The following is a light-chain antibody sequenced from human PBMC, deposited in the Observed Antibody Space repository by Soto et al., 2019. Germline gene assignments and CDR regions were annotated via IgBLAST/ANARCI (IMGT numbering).Light chain of an antibody. Sequence: DVQVTQSSSSLSASVGDRVTITCRASQNINNYLNRYQQKLGKAPKLLISVDSILQSAFPSRFSGSGSGTEFTLTISGLRTEDFATYYCQQSYPTPLTFGGGTKVDIK. CDR3: QQSYPTPLT. V-gene: IGKV1-39*01. CDR1: QNINNY. CDR2: VDS. J-gene: IGKJ4*01.